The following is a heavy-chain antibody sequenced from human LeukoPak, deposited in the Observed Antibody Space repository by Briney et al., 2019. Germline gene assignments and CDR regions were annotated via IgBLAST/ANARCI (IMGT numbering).Heavy chain of an antibody. V-gene: IGHV3-23*01. CDR2: ISGSGGST. J-gene: IGHJ4*02. CDR1: GFTFSSYG. D-gene: IGHD6-25*01. CDR3: AKDERSGYEGNDY. Sequence: GGTLRLSCAASGFTFSSYGMSWVRQAPGKGLEWVSAISGSGGSTYYADSVKGRFTISRDNSKNTLYLQMNSLRAEDTAVYYCAKDERSGYEGNDYWGQGTLVTVSS.